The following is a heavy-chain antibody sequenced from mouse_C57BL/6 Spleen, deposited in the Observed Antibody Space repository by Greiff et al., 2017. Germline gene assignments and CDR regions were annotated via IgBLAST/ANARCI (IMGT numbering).Heavy chain of an antibody. CDR1: GFTFSSYG. Sequence: EVKLVESGGDLVKPGGSLKLSCAASGFTFSSYGMSWVRQTPDKRLEWVATISSGGSYTYYPDSVKGRFTISRDNAKNTLYLQMSSLTSEDTSMYYCARRYGEVWFAYWGQGTLVTVSA. CDR2: ISSGGSYT. J-gene: IGHJ3*01. V-gene: IGHV5-6*02. D-gene: IGHD2-13*01. CDR3: ARRYGEVWFAY.